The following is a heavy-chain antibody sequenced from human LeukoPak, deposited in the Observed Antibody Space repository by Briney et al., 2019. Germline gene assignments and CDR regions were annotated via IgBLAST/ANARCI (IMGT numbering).Heavy chain of an antibody. J-gene: IGHJ3*02. CDR1: GFTFSSYA. D-gene: IGHD2-21*01. CDR2: ISGSGGST. CDR3: AKDGDWTFDI. Sequence: GGSLRLSCAASGFTFSSYAMSWVRQAPGKGLEWVSAISGSGGSTYYADPVKGRFTISRDNSMKMAYLQMNSLRTEDTAIYFCAKDGDWTFDIWGQGTMVTVSS. V-gene: IGHV3-23*01.